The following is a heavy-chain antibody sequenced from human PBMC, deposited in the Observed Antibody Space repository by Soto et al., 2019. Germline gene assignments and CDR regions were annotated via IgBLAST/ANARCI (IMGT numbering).Heavy chain of an antibody. CDR2: IYPGDSDT. V-gene: IGHV5-51*01. CDR1: GYTFTTYW. J-gene: IGHJ3*01. CDR3: ARDGGNYGFDV. Sequence: GESLKISCQGSGYTFTTYWLGWVRQMPGKGLEWMGIIYPGDSDTRYSPSFQGQVTISADKSISTAYLQWSSLKAPDTAMYYCARDGGNYGFDVWGQGTMVTVSS. D-gene: IGHD4-4*01.